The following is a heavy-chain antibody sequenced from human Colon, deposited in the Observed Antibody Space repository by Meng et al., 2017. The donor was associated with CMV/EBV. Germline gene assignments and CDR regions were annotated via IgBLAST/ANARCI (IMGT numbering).Heavy chain of an antibody. CDR1: VFSFKTYG. J-gene: IGHJ4*02. Sequence: VFSFKTYGMHWVRQAPGKGLEWVAFIRNDGSSTYYADSVKGRFTISRDTSENTVYLQMISLRTEDTAVYYCAKDRIAASDRPYYFQNWGQGTLVTVSS. CDR2: IRNDGSST. D-gene: IGHD6-13*01. V-gene: IGHV3-30*02. CDR3: AKDRIAASDRPYYFQN.